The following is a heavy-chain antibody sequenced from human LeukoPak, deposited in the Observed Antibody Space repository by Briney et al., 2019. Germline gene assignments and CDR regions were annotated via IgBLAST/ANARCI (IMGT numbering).Heavy chain of an antibody. D-gene: IGHD6-6*01. CDR3: ARESMSSSSTDAFDI. CDR1: GGSISSYY. J-gene: IGHJ3*02. V-gene: IGHV4-59*01. Sequence: SETLSLTCTVSGGSISSYYWSWIRQPPGKGLEWIGYIYYSGSTNYNPSLKSRVTISVDTSKNQFSLKLSSVTAADTAVYYRARESMSSSSTDAFDIWGQGTMVTVSS. CDR2: IYYSGST.